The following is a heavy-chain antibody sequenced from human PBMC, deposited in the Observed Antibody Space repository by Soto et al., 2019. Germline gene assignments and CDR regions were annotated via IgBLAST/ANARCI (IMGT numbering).Heavy chain of an antibody. Sequence: PGGSLRLSCAASGFTFSSYGMHWVRQAPGKGLEWVAVIWYDGSNKYYADSVKGRFTISRDNSKNTLYLQMNSLRAEDTAVYYCAREGSDSSSSGNWFDPWGQGTLVTVSS. CDR3: AREGSDSSSSGNWFDP. D-gene: IGHD6-6*01. V-gene: IGHV3-33*01. CDR2: IWYDGSNK. J-gene: IGHJ5*02. CDR1: GFTFSSYG.